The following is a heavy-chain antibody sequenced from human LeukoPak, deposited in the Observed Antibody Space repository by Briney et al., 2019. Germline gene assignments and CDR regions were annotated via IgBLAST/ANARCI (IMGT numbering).Heavy chain of an antibody. CDR3: AAPPGGYSYGQDNHFDY. CDR1: GGTFSSYA. CDR2: IIPIFGTA. Sequence: SMKVSCKASGGTFSSYAISWVRQAPGQGLEWMGGIIPIFGTANYAQKFQGRVTITADESTSTAYMELSSLRSEDTAVYYCAAPPGGYSYGQDNHFDYWGQGTLVTVSS. D-gene: IGHD5-18*01. V-gene: IGHV1-69*13. J-gene: IGHJ4*02.